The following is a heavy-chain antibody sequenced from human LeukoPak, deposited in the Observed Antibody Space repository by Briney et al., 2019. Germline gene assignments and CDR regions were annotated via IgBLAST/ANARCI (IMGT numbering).Heavy chain of an antibody. D-gene: IGHD5-18*01. Sequence: GGSLRLSCAASGFTFSSYWMSWVRQTPGKGLEWVSTFSGSGGGAYYADSVKGRFTMSRDNSKNTVYLQMNSLRAEDTAVYYCVKMGEWIQYYFDYWGQGSLVIVSS. CDR3: VKMGEWIQYYFDY. CDR1: GFTFSSYW. CDR2: FSGSGGGA. J-gene: IGHJ4*02. V-gene: IGHV3-23*01.